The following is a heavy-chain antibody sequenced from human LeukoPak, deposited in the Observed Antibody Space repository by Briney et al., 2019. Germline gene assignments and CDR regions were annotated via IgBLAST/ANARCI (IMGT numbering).Heavy chain of an antibody. V-gene: IGHV4-39*07. D-gene: IGHD5-12*01. CDR3: ARDSGQHSGYDWSH. CDR2: IYFGRTT. J-gene: IGHJ4*02. CDR1: GGSITSHNYY. Sequence: SETLSLTSTVSGGSITSHNYYWGWIRQPPGKGLEFIGSIYFGRTTYYTPSLKSRVTISIDTSKNQFSLMVRSMTAADTAVYYCARDSGQHSGYDWSHWGQGTLVTVSS.